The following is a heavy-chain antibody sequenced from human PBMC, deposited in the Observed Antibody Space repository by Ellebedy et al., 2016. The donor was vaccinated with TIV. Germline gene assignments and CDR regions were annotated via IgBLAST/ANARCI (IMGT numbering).Heavy chain of an antibody. Sequence: ASVKVSCKTSGYSFTAYFLHWVRQAPGQGLEWMGRINPNSGDTTYAQKFLGRVTLTRDTSISTAYMGLSRLRSDDTAIYYCARAYYYDSIAYYFDSWGQGTLVTVSS. CDR1: GYSFTAYF. J-gene: IGHJ4*02. D-gene: IGHD3-22*01. CDR3: ARAYYYDSIAYYFDS. CDR2: INPNSGDT. V-gene: IGHV1-2*06.